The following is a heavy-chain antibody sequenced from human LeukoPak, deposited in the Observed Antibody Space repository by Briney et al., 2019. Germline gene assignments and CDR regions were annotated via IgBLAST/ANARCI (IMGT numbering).Heavy chain of an antibody. Sequence: PSQTLSLTCAVSGGSISSGGYSWSWIRQPPGKGLEWIGYIYHSGSTYYNPSLKSRVTISVDRSKNQFSLKLSSVTAADTAVYYCASAFQGGMEFDYWGQGTLVTVSS. CDR3: ASAFQGGMEFDY. D-gene: IGHD3-16*01. CDR2: IYHSGST. J-gene: IGHJ4*02. CDR1: GGSISSGGYS. V-gene: IGHV4-30-2*01.